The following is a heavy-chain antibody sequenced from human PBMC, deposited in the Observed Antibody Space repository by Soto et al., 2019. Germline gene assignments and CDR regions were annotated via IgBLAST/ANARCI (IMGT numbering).Heavy chain of an antibody. CDR2: ISGSGGST. CDR1: GFIFSNYA. CDR3: AKKTTDSSGYSDY. D-gene: IGHD4-17*01. Sequence: EVQLLESGGGVVQPGGSLRLSCAASGFIFSNYAMSWVRQAPGKGLEWVSGISGSGGSTYNADSVKGRFTISRDNSKNTMYMQMSSLRAEDTAVYYCAKKTTDSSGYSDYWGQGTLVTVSS. J-gene: IGHJ4*02. V-gene: IGHV3-23*01.